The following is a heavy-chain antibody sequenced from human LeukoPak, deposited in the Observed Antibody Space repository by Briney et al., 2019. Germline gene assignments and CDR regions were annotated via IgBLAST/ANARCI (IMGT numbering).Heavy chain of an antibody. Sequence: SETLSLTCTVSGGSISSYYWSWIRQPAGKGLEWIGRIYTSGSTNYNPSLKSRVTMSVDTSKNQFSLKLSSVTAADTAVYYCARDLRQWPLFHLVGHDAFDIWGQGTMVTVSS. D-gene: IGHD6-19*01. J-gene: IGHJ3*02. CDR3: ARDLRQWPLFHLVGHDAFDI. CDR2: IYTSGST. V-gene: IGHV4-4*07. CDR1: GGSISSYY.